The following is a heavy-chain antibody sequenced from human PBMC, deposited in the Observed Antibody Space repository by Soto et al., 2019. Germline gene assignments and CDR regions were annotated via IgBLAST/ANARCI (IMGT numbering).Heavy chain of an antibody. V-gene: IGHV1-69*04. J-gene: IGHJ6*03. D-gene: IGHD5-12*01. CDR2: IIPILGFA. Sequence: QVQLVQSGAEVKKPGSSVKVSCQPSGDTFNTSASGWVRQAPGQGLEWMGRIIPILGFANYAQRFQGRVTIMADKSTSTAYMEVTSLRSADTAVDFCARELATSTDPYSCSMDVWGKGTTVTVTS. CDR3: ARELATSTDPYSCSMDV. CDR1: GDTFNTSA.